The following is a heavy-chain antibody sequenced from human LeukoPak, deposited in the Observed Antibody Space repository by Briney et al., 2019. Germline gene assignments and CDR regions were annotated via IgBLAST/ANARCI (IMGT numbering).Heavy chain of an antibody. J-gene: IGHJ2*01. CDR2: SFSNGNT. Sequence: PSETRSPTCTVASGSINNNYWSWIRHLPGKSLGWNGYSFSNGNTNHNPSLKSRVTMSIETSKNQFSLKVTSVTAADTAVYYCASGTFDGPLYGTYWYFHVWGRGTLVTVSS. CDR3: ASGTFDGPLYGTYWYFHV. V-gene: IGHV4-59*01. CDR1: SGSINNNY. D-gene: IGHD1-14*01.